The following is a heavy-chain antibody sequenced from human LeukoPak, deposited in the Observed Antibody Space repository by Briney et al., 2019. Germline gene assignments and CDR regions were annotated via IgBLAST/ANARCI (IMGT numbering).Heavy chain of an antibody. V-gene: IGHV4-4*07. D-gene: IGHD6-13*01. CDR1: GGSISSYY. J-gene: IGHJ4*02. CDR2: IYTSGST. CDR3: ARDSSSWYGLAYYFDH. Sequence: PSETLSLTCTVSGGSISSYYWSWLRQPAGKGLEWIGRIYTSGSTNYNPSLKSRVTMSVDTSKNQFSLKLSSVTAADTAVYYCARDSSSWYGLAYYFDHWGQGTLVTVSS.